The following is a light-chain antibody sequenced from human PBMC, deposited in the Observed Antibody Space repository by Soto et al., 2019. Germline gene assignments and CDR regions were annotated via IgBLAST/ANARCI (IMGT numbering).Light chain of an antibody. CDR1: QSVSSD. V-gene: IGKV3-11*01. Sequence: EIVLTQSPATLSLSPGERATVSCRTSQSVSSDLAWYQQKAGQAPRLLIYDSSNRATGIPVRFSGSRSGTDFTLTISSLEPEDFAVYYCQHRNYWLTFGGGTKVEI. CDR2: DSS. J-gene: IGKJ4*01. CDR3: QHRNYWLT.